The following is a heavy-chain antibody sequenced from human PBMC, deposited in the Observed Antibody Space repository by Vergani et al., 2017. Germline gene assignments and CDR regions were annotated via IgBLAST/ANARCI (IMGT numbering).Heavy chain of an antibody. CDR1: GGSISSGDYY. V-gene: IGHV4-30-4*01. D-gene: IGHD3-3*01. CDR3: ARGLGYYDFWSGYVFDY. Sequence: QVQLQESGPGLVKPSQTLSLTCTVSGGSISSGDYYWSWIRQPPGKGLEWIGEINHSGSTNYNPSLKSRVTISVDTSKNQFSLKLSSVTAADTAVYYCARGLGYYDFWSGYVFDYWGQGTLVTVSS. CDR2: INHSGST. J-gene: IGHJ4*02.